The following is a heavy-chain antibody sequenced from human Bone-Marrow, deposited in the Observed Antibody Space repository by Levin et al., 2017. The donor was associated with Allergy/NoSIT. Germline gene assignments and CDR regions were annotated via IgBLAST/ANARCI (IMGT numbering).Heavy chain of an antibody. CDR3: ARQEGPHPKFYYGSGLGSSWVDP. CDR1: GGSVSINNYY. D-gene: IGHD3-10*01. CDR2: VYHTGNT. Sequence: PSETLSLTCAVSGGSVSINNYYWGWIRQPPGKGLEWIASVYHTGNTFYSPSLKSRLTVSIDTSKNQFSLQLTSVTAADTAAYYCARQEGPHPKFYYGSGLGSSWVDPWGQGILVTVSS. J-gene: IGHJ5*02. V-gene: IGHV4-39*01.